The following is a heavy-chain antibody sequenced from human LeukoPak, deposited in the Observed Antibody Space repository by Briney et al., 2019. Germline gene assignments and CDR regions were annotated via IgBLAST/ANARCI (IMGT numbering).Heavy chain of an antibody. V-gene: IGHV3-23*01. CDR2: ISGSGGTT. CDR3: AKVKYTSSWFPFDY. CDR1: GFTFSSYS. J-gene: IGHJ4*02. D-gene: IGHD6-13*01. Sequence: PGGSLRLSCAASGFTFSSYSMNWVRQAPGKGLDWVSSISGSGGTTYYADSVKGRFTISRDNSKNTLYLQMNSLRVEDTAVYYCAKVKYTSSWFPFDYWGQGTLVTVSS.